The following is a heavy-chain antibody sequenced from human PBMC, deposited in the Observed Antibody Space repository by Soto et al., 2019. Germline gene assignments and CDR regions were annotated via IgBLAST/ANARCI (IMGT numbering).Heavy chain of an antibody. V-gene: IGHV3-23*01. D-gene: IGHD6-13*01. CDR1: GFTFSSYA. Sequence: EVQVLESGGGLVQPGGSLRLSCAASGFTFSSYAMSWVRQAPGKGLEWVSTISGSGDSTYYADSVKGRFTISRDNSRNTLSLQRNSLRAEDTAVYYCAKDRGSGSTSWYNGWFDPWGQGTLVTVSS. CDR3: AKDRGSGSTSWYNGWFDP. J-gene: IGHJ5*02. CDR2: ISGSGDST.